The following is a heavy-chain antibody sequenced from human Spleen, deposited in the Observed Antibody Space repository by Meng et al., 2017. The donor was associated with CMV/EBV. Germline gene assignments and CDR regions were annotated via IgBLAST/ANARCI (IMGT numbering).Heavy chain of an antibody. D-gene: IGHD4-23*01. CDR3: ARGVIPRWGRHRFDP. CDR1: GYSFTRYY. V-gene: IGHV1-46*01. CDR2: INPGAGNS. J-gene: IGHJ5*02. Sequence: ASVKVSCKASGYSFTRYYVHWLRQVPGQGPEWMGIINPGAGNSTYAQKFQGRVTMTRDTSTSTVYMELSSLTSEDAAVYYCARGVIPRWGRHRFDPWGQGTLVTVSS.